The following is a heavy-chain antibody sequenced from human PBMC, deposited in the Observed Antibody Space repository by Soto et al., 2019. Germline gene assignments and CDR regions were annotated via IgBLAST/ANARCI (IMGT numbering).Heavy chain of an antibody. V-gene: IGHV3-23*01. CDR2: ISGSGGST. J-gene: IGHJ4*02. D-gene: IGHD3-3*01. CDR1: GFTFSSYA. Sequence: VQLLESGGGLVQPGGSLRLSCAASGFTFSSYAVSWVRQAPGKGLEWVSAISGSGGSTYYADSVKGRFTISRDNSKNTLYLQMNSLRAEDTAVYYCAKGVDYDFWSGYYSWGQGTLVTVSS. CDR3: AKGVDYDFWSGYYS.